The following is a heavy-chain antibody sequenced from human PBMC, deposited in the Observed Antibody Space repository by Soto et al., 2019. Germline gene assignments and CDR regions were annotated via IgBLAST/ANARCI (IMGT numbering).Heavy chain of an antibody. V-gene: IGHV4-34*01. Sequence: PSETLSLTCAVYGGSFSGYYWSWIRQPPGKGLEWIGEINHSGSTNYNPSLKSRVTISVDTSKHQFSLKLSSVTAADTAVYYCARVPLGYSSSHYFDFWGQGALVTSPQ. J-gene: IGHJ4*02. CDR1: GGSFSGYY. D-gene: IGHD6-6*01. CDR3: ARVPLGYSSSHYFDF. CDR2: INHSGST.